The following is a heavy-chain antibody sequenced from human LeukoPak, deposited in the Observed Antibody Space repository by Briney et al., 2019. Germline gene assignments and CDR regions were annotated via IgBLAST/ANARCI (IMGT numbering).Heavy chain of an antibody. Sequence: GGSLRLSCAASGFTFSSYAMHWVRQAPGKGLEWVAVISYDGSNKYYADSVKGRFTISRGNSKNTLYLQMNSLRAEDTAVYYCARDGRKTYYYDSSGYKAGMDVWGQGTTVTVSS. V-gene: IGHV3-30-3*01. CDR3: ARDGRKTYYYDSSGYKAGMDV. CDR2: ISYDGSNK. CDR1: GFTFSSYA. D-gene: IGHD3-22*01. J-gene: IGHJ6*02.